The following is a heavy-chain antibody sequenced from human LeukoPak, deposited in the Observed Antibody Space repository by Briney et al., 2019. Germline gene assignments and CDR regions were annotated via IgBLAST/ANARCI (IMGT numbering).Heavy chain of an antibody. D-gene: IGHD3-22*01. V-gene: IGHV3-64*01. CDR3: TRVRSYDSGVYYYDY. Sequence: PGVSLRLSCAASGFTFSSFGMHWVRQAPGKGLEYVSAISSNGGDTYYTNSVKGRFTISRDNAKNTLYLQMGSLRAEDMAVYYCTRVRSYDSGVYYYDYWGQGTLVTVSS. J-gene: IGHJ4*02. CDR1: GFTFSSFG. CDR2: ISSNGGDT.